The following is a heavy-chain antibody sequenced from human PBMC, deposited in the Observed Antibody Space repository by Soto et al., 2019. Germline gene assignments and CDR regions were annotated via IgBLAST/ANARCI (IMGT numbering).Heavy chain of an antibody. CDR3: AIVDNCVTPTPQDV. V-gene: IGHV1-18*01. J-gene: IGHJ6*02. Sequence: QVQLVQSGDEVRKPGSSVKVSCKASGYIFVNYGIAWVRQAPGQGLEWMGWISPYSGNTHYASKVQGRLTRTTDTSPSTAYRDLGSLTCDDTAVYYCAIVDNCVTPTPQDVWGQGTWVTVSS. D-gene: IGHD5-12*01. CDR1: GYIFVNYG. CDR2: ISPYSGNT.